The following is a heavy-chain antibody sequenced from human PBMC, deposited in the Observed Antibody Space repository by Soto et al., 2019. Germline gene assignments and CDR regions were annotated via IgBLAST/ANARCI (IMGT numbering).Heavy chain of an antibody. Sequence: QVQLVQSGAEVKKPGSSVKVSCKASGGTFSSYAISWVRQAPGQGLEWMGGIIPIFGTANYAQKFQGRVTITADESTSTAYMELSSLRSEDTAVYYCARLLGGPGSRNHADPRTDYWGQGTLVTVSS. D-gene: IGHD3-10*01. V-gene: IGHV1-69*01. CDR2: IIPIFGTA. J-gene: IGHJ4*02. CDR3: ARLLGGPGSRNHADPRTDY. CDR1: GGTFSSYA.